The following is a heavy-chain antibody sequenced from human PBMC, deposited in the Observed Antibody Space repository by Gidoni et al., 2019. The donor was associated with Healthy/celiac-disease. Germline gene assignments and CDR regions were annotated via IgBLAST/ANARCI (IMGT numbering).Heavy chain of an antibody. D-gene: IGHD6-19*01. CDR2: ISWNSGSI. CDR3: AKGGGYSSGWYGFDDAFDI. Sequence: EVQLVESGGGLVQPGRSLRLSCAASGFTFDDYALHWVRQAPGKGLEWVSGISWNSGSIGYADSVKGRFTISRDNAKNSLYLQMNSLRAEDTALYYCAKGGGYSSGWYGFDDAFDIWGQGTMVTVSS. V-gene: IGHV3-9*01. CDR1: GFTFDDYA. J-gene: IGHJ3*02.